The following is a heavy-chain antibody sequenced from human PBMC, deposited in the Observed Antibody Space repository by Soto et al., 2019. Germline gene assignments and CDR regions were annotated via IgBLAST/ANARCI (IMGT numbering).Heavy chain of an antibody. D-gene: IGHD2-15*01. Sequence: QVQLVESGGGVVQPGRSLRLSCAASGFTFSSYAMHWVRQAPGKGLEWVAVISYDGSNKYYADSVKGRFTISRDNSKNTLYLQMNSLRAEDTAVYYCARGTRAVAATVSDSWGQGTLVTVSS. CDR2: ISYDGSNK. CDR1: GFTFSSYA. CDR3: ARGTRAVAATVSDS. J-gene: IGHJ4*02. V-gene: IGHV3-30-3*01.